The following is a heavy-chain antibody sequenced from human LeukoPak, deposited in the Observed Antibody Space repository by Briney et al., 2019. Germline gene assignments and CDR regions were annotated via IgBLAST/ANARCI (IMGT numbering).Heavy chain of an antibody. CDR2: IKQDGSEK. CDR3: CGYGDYGGGDY. V-gene: IGHV3-7*01. J-gene: IGHJ4*02. D-gene: IGHD4-17*01. CDR1: GFTFSNYW. Sequence: GGSLRLSCAASGFTFSNYWMSWVRQAPGKGLEWVAYIKQDGSEKYYVDSVKGRSTISRDNTKNSLYLQMNSLRAEDTAVYYFCGYGDYGGGDYWGQGTLVTVSS.